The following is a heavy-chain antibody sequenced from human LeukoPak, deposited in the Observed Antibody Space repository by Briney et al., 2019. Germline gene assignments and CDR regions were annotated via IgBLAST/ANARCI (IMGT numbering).Heavy chain of an antibody. CDR1: GGSINSGTFY. Sequence: PSETLSLTCTVSGGSINSGTFYWSWIRQPPGKGLEWIGSMYYDGSSYYNPSLKSRVTTSVDTSKNQFSLKLTSVTAADTAVYFCARRSDSGSDDGEDYFDSWGQGTLVTVSS. D-gene: IGHD1-26*01. CDR3: ARRSDSGSDDGEDYFDS. V-gene: IGHV4-39*01. J-gene: IGHJ4*02. CDR2: MYYDGSS.